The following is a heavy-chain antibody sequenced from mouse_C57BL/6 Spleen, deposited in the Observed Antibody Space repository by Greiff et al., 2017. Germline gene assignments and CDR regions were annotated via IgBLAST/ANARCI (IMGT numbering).Heavy chain of an antibody. CDR3: ARLATVVATGGFDY. Sequence: VKLQESGAELVKPGASVKLSCKASGYTFTSYWMQWVKQRPGQGLEWIGEIDPSDSYTNYNQKFKGKATLTVDTSSSTAYMQLSSLTSEDSAVYYCARLATVVATGGFDYWGQGTTLTVSS. CDR1: GYTFTSYW. J-gene: IGHJ2*01. CDR2: IDPSDSYT. V-gene: IGHV1-50*01. D-gene: IGHD1-1*01.